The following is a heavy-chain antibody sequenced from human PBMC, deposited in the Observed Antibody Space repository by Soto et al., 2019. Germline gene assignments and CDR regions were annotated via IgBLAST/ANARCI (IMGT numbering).Heavy chain of an antibody. CDR2: INPSGGST. CDR1: GYTFTSYY. D-gene: IGHD2-2*02. J-gene: IGHJ6*02. V-gene: IGHV1-46*01. CDR3: ARGAALGYCSSTSCYKGMEV. Sequence: ASVKVSCKASGYTFTSYYMHWVRQAPGQGLEWMGIINPSGGSTSYAQKFQGRVTMTRDTSTSTVYMELSSLRSEDTAVYYCARGAALGYCSSTSCYKGMEVWGQGTTVTVS.